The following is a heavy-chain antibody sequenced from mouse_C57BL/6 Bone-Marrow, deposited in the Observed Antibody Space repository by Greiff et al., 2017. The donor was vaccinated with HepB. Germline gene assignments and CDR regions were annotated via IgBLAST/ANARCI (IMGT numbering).Heavy chain of an antibody. D-gene: IGHD2-4*01. CDR1: GFTFSDYY. Sequence: EVQRVESGGGLVQPGGSLKLSCAASGFTFSDYYMYWVRQTPEKRLEWVAYISNGGGSTYYPDTVKGRFTISRDNAKNTLYLQMSRLKSEDTAMYYCARVGDYGRAMDYWGQGTSVTVSS. CDR2: ISNGGGST. CDR3: ARVGDYGRAMDY. J-gene: IGHJ4*01. V-gene: IGHV5-12*01.